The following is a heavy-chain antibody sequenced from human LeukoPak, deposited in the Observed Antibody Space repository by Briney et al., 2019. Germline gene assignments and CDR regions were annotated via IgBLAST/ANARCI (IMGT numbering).Heavy chain of an antibody. J-gene: IGHJ6*02. D-gene: IGHD6-13*01. CDR3: ARVRQHLPYYYYGMDV. CDR1: GGSISSGSYY. V-gene: IGHV4-61*02. Sequence: SETLSLTCTVSGGSISSGSYYWSWLRQPAGKGLEWIGRIYTSGSTNYNPSLKSRVTISVDTSKNQFSLKLSSVTAADTAVYYCARVRQHLPYYYYGMDVWGQGTTVTVSS. CDR2: IYTSGST.